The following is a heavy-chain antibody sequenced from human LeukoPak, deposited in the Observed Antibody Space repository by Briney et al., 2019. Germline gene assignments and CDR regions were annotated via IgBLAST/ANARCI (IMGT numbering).Heavy chain of an antibody. J-gene: IGHJ4*02. Sequence: PGGSLRLSCAASGFTFSDHYMDWVRQAPGKGLEWVGRIRNKANSYTTEYAASVKGRFIISRDDSKNSLYLQMNSLKCEDTAVYYCAREWDSGSYYLGYFDYWGQGTLVTVSS. D-gene: IGHD1-26*01. V-gene: IGHV3-72*01. CDR1: GFTFSDHY. CDR3: AREWDSGSYYLGYFDY. CDR2: IRNKANSYTT.